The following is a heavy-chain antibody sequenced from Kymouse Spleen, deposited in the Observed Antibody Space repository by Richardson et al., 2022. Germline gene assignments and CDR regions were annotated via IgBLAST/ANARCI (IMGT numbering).Heavy chain of an antibody. CDR3: AREVPAAMGIPWNGMDV. J-gene: IGHJ6*02. V-gene: IGHV3-33*01. D-gene: IGHD2-2*02. CDR1: GFTFSSYG. Sequence: QVQLVESGGGVVQPGRSLRLSCAASGFTFSSYGMHWVRQAPGKGLEWVAVIWYDGSNKYYADSVKGRFTISRDNSKNTLYLQMNSLRAEDTAVYYCAREVPAAMGIPWNGMDVWGQGTTVTVSS. CDR2: IWYDGSNK.